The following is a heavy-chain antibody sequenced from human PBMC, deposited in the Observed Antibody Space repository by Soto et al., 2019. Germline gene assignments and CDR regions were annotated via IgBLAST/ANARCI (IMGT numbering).Heavy chain of an antibody. CDR1: GLTFSSFA. D-gene: IGHD6-13*01. J-gene: IGHJ6*02. Sequence: LRLSFAASGLTFSSFAMSWVRQAPGKGLEWVSGISGSGGSTYHADSVKGRFIISRDNSKNVLYLQMNGVRAEDTAVYYCAKGHSSSPSPQYYYYGMDVWGQGTTVTVSS. CDR2: ISGSGGST. V-gene: IGHV3-23*01. CDR3: AKGHSSSPSPQYYYYGMDV.